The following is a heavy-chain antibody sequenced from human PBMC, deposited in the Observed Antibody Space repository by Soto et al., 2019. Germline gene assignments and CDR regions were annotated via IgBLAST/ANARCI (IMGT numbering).Heavy chain of an antibody. D-gene: IGHD3-9*01. CDR2: ISGSGGST. Sequence: EVQLLESGGGLVQPGGSLRLSCAASGFTFSSYAMSWVRQAPGKGLEWVSAISGSGGSTYYADSVKGRFTISRDNSKNTMYLQMNRLRAEDTAVYYCAKGSVVPAAWGYDILTGYYNVPPLDYWGQGTLVTVSS. CDR3: AKGSVVPAAWGYDILTGYYNVPPLDY. V-gene: IGHV3-23*01. J-gene: IGHJ4*02. CDR1: GFTFSSYA.